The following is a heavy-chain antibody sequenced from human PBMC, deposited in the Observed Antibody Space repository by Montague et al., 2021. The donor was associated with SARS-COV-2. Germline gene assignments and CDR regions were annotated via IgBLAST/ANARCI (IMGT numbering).Heavy chain of an antibody. D-gene: IGHD4-11*01. CDR3: ARGRQSLYSSYFGGVSPYYFDY. CDR1: GFTFSSYG. Sequence: SLRLSCAASGFTFSSYGMHWVRQAPGKGLEWVAVIWYDGSNKYYADSVKGRFTISRDNSKNTLYLQMNSLRAEDTAVYYCARGRQSLYSSYFGGVSPYYFDYWGQGTLVTVSS. CDR2: IWYDGSNK. V-gene: IGHV3-33*01. J-gene: IGHJ4*02.